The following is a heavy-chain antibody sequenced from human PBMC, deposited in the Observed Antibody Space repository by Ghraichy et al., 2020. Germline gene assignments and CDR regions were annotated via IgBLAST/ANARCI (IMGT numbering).Heavy chain of an antibody. Sequence: LSLTCTASGFTFSNSAMTWVRQAPGKGLEWVSAVSGSDVSTYYADSVKGRFAISRDNSKNTLYLQMNSLRAEDTAVYYCAKDLRYNWNDALDYWGQGALVTVSS. CDR2: VSGSDVST. V-gene: IGHV3-23*01. CDR1: GFTFSNSA. CDR3: AKDLRYNWNDALDY. D-gene: IGHD1-20*01. J-gene: IGHJ4*02.